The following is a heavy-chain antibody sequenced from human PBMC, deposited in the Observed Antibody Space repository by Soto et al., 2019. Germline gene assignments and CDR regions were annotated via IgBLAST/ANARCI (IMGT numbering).Heavy chain of an antibody. V-gene: IGHV3-30-3*01. CDR1: GFTFSSYA. CDR2: TSYDGSNK. D-gene: IGHD2-2*01. J-gene: IGHJ4*02. CDR3: ARGRQQPAAIVDYFDY. Sequence: GGSLRLSCAASGFTFSSYAMHWVRQAPGKGLEGVAVTSYDGSNKYYADSVKGRFTISRDNSKNTLYLQMNSLRAEDTALYYCARGRQQPAAIVDYFDYWGQGTLVTVSS.